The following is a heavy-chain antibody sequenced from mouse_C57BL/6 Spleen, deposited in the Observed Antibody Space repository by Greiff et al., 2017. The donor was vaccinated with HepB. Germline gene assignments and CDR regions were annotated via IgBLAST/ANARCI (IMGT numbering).Heavy chain of an antibody. CDR2: IWSGGSY. Sequence: VQLQESGPGLVQPSQCLSITCTVSGFSLTSYGVHWVRQSPGKGLEWLGVIWSGGSYDYNAAFITRLSIAKDNAKSQVIFKMNSLHADDTAIYSGAKYSYDAIDYWGQGTSGTVAS. CDR3: AKYSYDAIDY. D-gene: IGHD1-3*01. J-gene: IGHJ4*01. CDR1: GFSLTSYG. V-gene: IGHV2-2*01.